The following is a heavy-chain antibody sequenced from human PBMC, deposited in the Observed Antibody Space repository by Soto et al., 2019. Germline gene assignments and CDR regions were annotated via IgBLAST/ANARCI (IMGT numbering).Heavy chain of an antibody. Sequence: QVQLVQSGAEVKKPGASVKVSCKASGYNFNSYTISWVRQAPGQGLEWMGRISAYNGNTNYAQKLQGRVTMTTDTATSTAYMELRSLRSDGTAVYLCASVVGALGHWFDPWGQGTLVTVSS. V-gene: IGHV1-18*01. CDR1: GYNFNSYT. J-gene: IGHJ5*02. CDR3: ASVVGALGHWFDP. D-gene: IGHD2-15*01. CDR2: ISAYNGNT.